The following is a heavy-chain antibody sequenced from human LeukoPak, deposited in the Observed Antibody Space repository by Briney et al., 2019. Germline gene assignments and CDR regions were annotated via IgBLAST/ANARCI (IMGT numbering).Heavy chain of an antibody. CDR2: IYYSGST. D-gene: IGHD6-13*01. CDR1: GGSISSYY. Sequence: SETLSLTCTVSGGSISSYYWSWIRQPPGKGLEWIGYIYYSGSTNYNPSLKSRVTISVDTSKNQFSLKLSSVTAADTAVYYCAREGYISSWYQAFDIWGQGTMVTVSS. V-gene: IGHV4-59*01. CDR3: AREGYISSWYQAFDI. J-gene: IGHJ3*02.